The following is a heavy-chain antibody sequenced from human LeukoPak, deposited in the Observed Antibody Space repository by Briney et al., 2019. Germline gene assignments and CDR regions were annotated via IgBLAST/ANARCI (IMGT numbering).Heavy chain of an antibody. CDR2: INSDGSST. CDR1: GFTFSSYW. D-gene: IGHD6-13*01. J-gene: IGHJ5*02. V-gene: IGHV3-74*01. CDR3: ARVVAAAGNGWFDP. Sequence: GGSLRLSCAASGFTFSSYWMHWVRQAPGKGLVWFSRINSDGSSTSYADSVKGRFTISRDNAKNTLYLQMNSLRAEDTAVYYCARVVAAAGNGWFDPWGQGTLVTVSS.